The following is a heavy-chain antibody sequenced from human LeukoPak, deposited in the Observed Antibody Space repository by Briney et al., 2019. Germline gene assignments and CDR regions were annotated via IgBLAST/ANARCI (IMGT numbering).Heavy chain of an antibody. CDR2: INPNSGGT. V-gene: IGHV1-2*02. J-gene: IGHJ4*02. CDR1: GYTFTSYD. Sequence: ASVKVSCKASGYTFTSYDINWVRQAPGQGLEWMGWINPNSGGTNYAQKFQGRVTMTRDTSISTAYMELSRLRSDDTAVYYCARGQYDFWSGYLLTRDYWGQGTLVTVSS. CDR3: ARGQYDFWSGYLLTRDY. D-gene: IGHD3-3*01.